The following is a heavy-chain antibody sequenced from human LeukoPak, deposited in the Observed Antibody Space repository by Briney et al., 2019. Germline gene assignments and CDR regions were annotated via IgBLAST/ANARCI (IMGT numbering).Heavy chain of an antibody. D-gene: IGHD4-23*01. CDR2: ISVSGGNT. CDR3: AMDYGGNSDNY. V-gene: IGHV3-23*01. J-gene: IGHJ4*02. Sequence: GGSLRLSCVASGFTFSSYAMTWVRQAPGKGLEWVSVISVSGGNTYYADSVKGRFTISRDNAKNSLYLQMNSLRAEDTAVYYCAMDYGGNSDNYWGQGTLVTVSS. CDR1: GFTFSSYA.